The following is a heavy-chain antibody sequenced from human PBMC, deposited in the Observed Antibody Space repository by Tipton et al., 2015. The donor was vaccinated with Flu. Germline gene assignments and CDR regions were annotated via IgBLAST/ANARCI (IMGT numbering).Heavy chain of an antibody. V-gene: IGHV4-61*05. CDR1: RGSMRSSTYY. CDR2: IYYSGGT. Sequence: TLSLTCTVSRGSMRSSTYYWGWIRQPPGKGLEWIGYIYYSGGTSYNPSLQSRLSISVDSSKNQLSLKLTSVTAADTAVYYCARARAPYYYYAMDVWGQGP. CDR3: ARARAPYYYYAMDV. J-gene: IGHJ6*02. D-gene: IGHD3-10*01.